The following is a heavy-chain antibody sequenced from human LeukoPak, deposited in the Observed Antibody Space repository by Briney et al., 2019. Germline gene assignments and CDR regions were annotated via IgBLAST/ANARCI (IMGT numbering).Heavy chain of an antibody. CDR1: GYTFTGYY. V-gene: IGHV1-2*02. J-gene: IGHJ4*02. D-gene: IGHD3-22*01. Sequence: GASVRVSCKASGYTFTGYYMHWVRQAPGQGLGWMGWINPNSGGTNYAQKFQGRVTMTRDTSISTAYMELSRLRSDDTAVYYCARDPLVDTAMVSVRITMIVGPDYWGQGTLVTVSS. CDR2: INPNSGGT. CDR3: ARDPLVDTAMVSVRITMIVGPDY.